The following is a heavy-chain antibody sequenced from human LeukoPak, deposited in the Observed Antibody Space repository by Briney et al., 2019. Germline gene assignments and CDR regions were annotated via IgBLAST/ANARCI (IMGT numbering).Heavy chain of an antibody. CDR1: GFTFDDYA. D-gene: IGHD1-26*01. Sequence: PGGSLRLSCAASGFTFDDYAMHWVRQAPGKGLEWVSGISWNSGSIGYADSVKGRFTISRDNAKNSLYLQMNSLRAEDTALYYCAKDKGPRIVGALGYWGQGTLVTVSS. CDR2: ISWNSGSI. V-gene: IGHV3-9*01. CDR3: AKDKGPRIVGALGY. J-gene: IGHJ4*02.